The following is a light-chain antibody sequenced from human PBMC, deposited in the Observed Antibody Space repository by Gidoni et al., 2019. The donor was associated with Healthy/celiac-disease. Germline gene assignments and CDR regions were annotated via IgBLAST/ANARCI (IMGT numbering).Light chain of an antibody. Sequence: DIVMTQSPDPLAVSLGERATINCKSSQSVLYSSNNKNYLAWYQQKPGQPPKLLLYWASTRESGVPDRFSGSGSGTDFTLTISSLQAEDVAVYYCQQYYSTPVTFGQGTRLESK. CDR2: WAS. CDR1: QSVLYSSNNKNY. J-gene: IGKJ5*01. CDR3: QQYYSTPVT. V-gene: IGKV4-1*01.